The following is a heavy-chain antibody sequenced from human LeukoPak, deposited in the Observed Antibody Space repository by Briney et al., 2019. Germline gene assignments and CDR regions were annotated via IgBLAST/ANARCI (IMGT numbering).Heavy chain of an antibody. D-gene: IGHD5-18*01. CDR1: GFTFSDYY. Sequence: GGSLRLSCAASGFTFSDYYMSWIRQAPGKGLEWVSYISSGGSTIYYADSVKGRFTISRDNAKNSLYLQMNSLRAEDTAVYYCARGLASWIQLWSASDYWGQGTLVTVSS. CDR2: ISSGGSTI. V-gene: IGHV3-11*01. CDR3: ARGLASWIQLWSASDY. J-gene: IGHJ4*02.